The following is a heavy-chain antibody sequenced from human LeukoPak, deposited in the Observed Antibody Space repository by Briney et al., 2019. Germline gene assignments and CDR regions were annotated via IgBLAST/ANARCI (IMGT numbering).Heavy chain of an antibody. CDR1: GFTFSNYW. V-gene: IGHV3-74*01. J-gene: IGHJ4*02. D-gene: IGHD2-15*01. CDR3: ARDRYQAAREFDY. Sequence: PGGSLRLSCAASGFTFSNYWMHWVRQAPGKGLVRVSRLDTDGSDTSYADSVKGRFTISRDNAKNTLYLQMNNLRAEDTAMYYCARDRYQAAREFDYWGQGTLVTVSS. CDR2: LDTDGSDT.